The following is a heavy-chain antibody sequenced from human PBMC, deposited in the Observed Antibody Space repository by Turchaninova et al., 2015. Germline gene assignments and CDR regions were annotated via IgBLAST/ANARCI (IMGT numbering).Heavy chain of an antibody. J-gene: IGHJ3*02. Sequence: QVTLKESGPVLVKPTETLTLTCTVPGFSPRHARLGVRSIRHPPGKATEWLAHIVSKYEKSSSTSLKSSLTISKDTSKSQVVLTMTNMDPVDTATYYCARIKADIVVVPAAPPGSAFDIWGQGTMVTVSS. CDR3: ARIKADIVVVPAAPPGSAFDI. CDR2: IVSKYEK. V-gene: IGHV2-26*01. D-gene: IGHD2-2*01. CDR1: GFSPRHARLG.